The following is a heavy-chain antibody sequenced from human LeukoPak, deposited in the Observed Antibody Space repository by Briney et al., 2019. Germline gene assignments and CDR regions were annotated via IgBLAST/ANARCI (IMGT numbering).Heavy chain of an antibody. Sequence: GGSLRLSCAASGFTFTNYSMNWVRQAPGRGLEWVSSISSGGLYIFYADSVKGRFTTSRDNAKNSLYLQMNSLRAEDTAVYYCARDRGTWIQLWPSDYWGQGTLVTVSS. CDR3: ARDRGTWIQLWPSDY. D-gene: IGHD5-18*01. CDR1: GFTFTNYS. J-gene: IGHJ4*02. V-gene: IGHV3-21*01. CDR2: ISSGGLYI.